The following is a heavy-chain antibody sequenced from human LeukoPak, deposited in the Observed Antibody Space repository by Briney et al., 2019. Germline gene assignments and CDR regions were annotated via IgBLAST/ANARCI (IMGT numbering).Heavy chain of an antibody. V-gene: IGHV3-30*04. D-gene: IGHD4-17*01. CDR1: GFTFSSYA. CDR2: ISYDGSNK. J-gene: IGHJ4*02. Sequence: PGRSLRLSCAASGFTFSSYAMHWVRQAPGKGLEWVAVISYDGSNKYYADSVKGRFTISRDNSKNTLYLQMNGLRAEDTAVYYCARESYGDYVFDYWGQGTLVTVSS. CDR3: ARESYGDYVFDY.